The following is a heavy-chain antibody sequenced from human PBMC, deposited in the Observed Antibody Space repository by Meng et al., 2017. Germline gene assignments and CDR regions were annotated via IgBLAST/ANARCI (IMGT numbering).Heavy chain of an antibody. CDR3: ARDRSMGGASDDY. J-gene: IGHJ4*02. CDR1: GFTFSSYA. CDR2: ISYDGSNK. D-gene: IGHD3-16*01. V-gene: IGHV3-30*01. Sequence: VQLGESGGGVVPPGRAPRLSCAASGFTFSSYAMHWVRQATGKGLEWVAVISYDGSNKYYADSVKGRFTISRDNSKNTLYLQMNSLRAEDTAVYYCARDRSMGGASDDYWGQGTLVTVSS.